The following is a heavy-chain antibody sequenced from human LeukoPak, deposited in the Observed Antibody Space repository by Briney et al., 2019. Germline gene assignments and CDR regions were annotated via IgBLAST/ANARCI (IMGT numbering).Heavy chain of an antibody. V-gene: IGHV1-2*02. CDR2: INPNSGGT. Sequence: GASVKVSYKASGYTFTGYYMHWVRQAPGQGLEWMGWINPNSGGTNYAQKFQGRVTMTRDTSISTAYMELSRLRSDDTAVYCCARETGGYRKQVYMDVWGKGTTVTVSS. J-gene: IGHJ6*03. D-gene: IGHD5-18*01. CDR3: ARETGGYRKQVYMDV. CDR1: GYTFTGYY.